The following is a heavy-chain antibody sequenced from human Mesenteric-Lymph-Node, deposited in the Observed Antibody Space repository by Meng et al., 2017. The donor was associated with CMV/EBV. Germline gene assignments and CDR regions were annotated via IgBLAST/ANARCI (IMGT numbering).Heavy chain of an antibody. CDR1: GFTVDAYA. V-gene: IGHV3-9*01. Sequence: SLKISCVASGFTVDAYAMHWVRQAPGKGLEWVSGISWNSGSIGYAGSVEGRFTISRDNAKKSLYLQMHSLGTEDTALYYCVPWDNFFDPWGQGTLVTVSS. J-gene: IGHJ5*02. D-gene: IGHD7-27*01. CDR3: VPWDNFFDP. CDR2: ISWNSGSI.